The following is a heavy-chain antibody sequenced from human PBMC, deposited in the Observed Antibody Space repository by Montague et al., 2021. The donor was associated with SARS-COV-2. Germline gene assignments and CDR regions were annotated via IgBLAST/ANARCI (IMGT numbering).Heavy chain of an antibody. CDR1: GGSISSYY. Sequence: SETLSLTCTVSGGSISSYYWSWIRQPPGKGLEWIGYIYYSGSTNYNPSLKSRVTISVDTSKNQFSLKLSSVTAADRAVYYCARVSRITIFGVVGWFDPWGQGTLVTVSS. J-gene: IGHJ5*02. CDR2: IYYSGST. D-gene: IGHD3-3*01. CDR3: ARVSRITIFGVVGWFDP. V-gene: IGHV4-59*01.